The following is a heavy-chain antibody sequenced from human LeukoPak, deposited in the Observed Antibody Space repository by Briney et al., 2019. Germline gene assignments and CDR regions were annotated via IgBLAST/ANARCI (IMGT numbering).Heavy chain of an antibody. CDR2: IIAWYVST. CDR1: GFTFSNAW. V-gene: IGHV3-23*01. D-gene: IGHD5/OR15-5a*01. J-gene: IGHJ4*02. Sequence: GGSLRLSCAASGFTFSNAWMSWVRQPPGEGLEWVSTIIAWYVSTYYTDSVKGLFTISRDNSKNTLYLQMNRLRGEDTSVYYWAKDFRSHVYDYWGQGTLATVSS. CDR3: AKDFRSHVYDY.